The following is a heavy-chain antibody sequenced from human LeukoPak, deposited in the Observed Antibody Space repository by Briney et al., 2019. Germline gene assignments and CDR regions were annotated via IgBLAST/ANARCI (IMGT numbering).Heavy chain of an antibody. CDR3: AVDNRDF. J-gene: IGHJ4*02. V-gene: IGHV4-4*07. D-gene: IGHD2/OR15-2a*01. CDR1: GASVGDYY. Sequence: SETLSLTCTVSGASVGDYYWSWIRQAAGKGLEWLGRIYTSGNTIYNPSLQSRVPISVDVSKNQFSLRLISMTAADTGIYYCAVDNRDFWGQGTLVTVSS. CDR2: IYTSGNT.